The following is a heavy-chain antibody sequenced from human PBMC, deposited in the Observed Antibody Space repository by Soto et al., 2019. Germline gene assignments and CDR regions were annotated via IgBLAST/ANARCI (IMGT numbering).Heavy chain of an antibody. Sequence: GGPLRLSSAASGFPFNRDDMSWVHQAPGKRLEWHSSMSASADSKHYADTVKGPFTIPTAHSTNTLYVQMNGLKLEDTEWQCCSSIISTQQHTTHAAESVMGRFTITAANTKDTLYGQMTGLRVKDTVMRYGPSSLAAVGGKPSCPDPRGKCGLVT. D-gene: IGHD6-13*01. CDR2: MSASADSK. V-gene: IGHV3-23*01. J-gene: IGHJ5*02. CDR1: GFPFNRDD. CDR3: SSIISTQQHTTHAAESVMGRFTITAANTKDTLYGQMTGLRVKDTVMRYGPSSLAAVGGKPSCPDP.